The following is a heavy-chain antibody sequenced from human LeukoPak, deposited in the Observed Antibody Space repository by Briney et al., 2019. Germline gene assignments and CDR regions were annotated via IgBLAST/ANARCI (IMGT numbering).Heavy chain of an antibody. CDR1: GGSISSGSYY. Sequence: SETLSLTCTVSGGSISSGSYYWSWIRQPAGKGLEWIGRIYTSGSTHYIPPLKSRVTISIDTSNNQLSLKLGAVTAADSAVYYCARMPPKGFCSGYSDAFDIWGQGTMVTVSS. D-gene: IGHD3-3*01. CDR2: IYTSGST. CDR3: ARMPPKGFCSGYSDAFDI. J-gene: IGHJ3*02. V-gene: IGHV4-61*02.